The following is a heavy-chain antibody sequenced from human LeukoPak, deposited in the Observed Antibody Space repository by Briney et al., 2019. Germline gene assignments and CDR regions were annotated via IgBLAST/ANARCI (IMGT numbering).Heavy chain of an antibody. J-gene: IGHJ4*02. CDR2: ISGGGGTT. CDR3: AKADIVGAWRHYFDY. CDR1: GFTFSNYA. D-gene: IGHD1-26*01. V-gene: IGHV3-23*01. Sequence: GGSLRLSCPASGFTFSNYAMSWVRQAPGKRLEWVSAISGGGGTTYYADSVKGRFTISRDNSKNTLYLQMNSLRAEDTAVYYCAKADIVGAWRHYFDYWGQGTLITVSS.